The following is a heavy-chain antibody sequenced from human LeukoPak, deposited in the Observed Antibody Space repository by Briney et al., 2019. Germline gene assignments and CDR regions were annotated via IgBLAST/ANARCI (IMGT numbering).Heavy chain of an antibody. J-gene: IGHJ4*02. V-gene: IGHV1-8*01. D-gene: IGHD7-27*01. CDR2: MSPNSGDS. CDR1: GYTFTSYD. Sequence: ASVKVSCKASGYTFTSYDFNWVRQATGQRPEWMGWMSPNSGDSGYAQKFQDRVTMTRNTSISTAYMELSSLRSDDTAVYYCARGPPNWGYDYWGPGTLVTVSS. CDR3: ARGPPNWGYDY.